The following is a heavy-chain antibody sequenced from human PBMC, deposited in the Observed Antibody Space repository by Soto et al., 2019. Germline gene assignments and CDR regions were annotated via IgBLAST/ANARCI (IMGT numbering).Heavy chain of an antibody. Sequence: QVQLVQSGAEVKKPGASVKVSCKASGYTFTSYGISWVRQAPGQGLEWMGWISAYNGNTNYAQKLQGRVTMTTDTSTSTAYMERRSLRSDDTAVYYCARVDIVVVPASQSFYYYMDVWGKGTTVTVSS. D-gene: IGHD2-2*01. CDR3: ARVDIVVVPASQSFYYYMDV. V-gene: IGHV1-18*01. CDR1: GYTFTSYG. CDR2: ISAYNGNT. J-gene: IGHJ6*03.